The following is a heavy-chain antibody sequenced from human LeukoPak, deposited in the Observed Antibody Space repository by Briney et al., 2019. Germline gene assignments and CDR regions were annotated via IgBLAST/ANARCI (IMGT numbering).Heavy chain of an antibody. CDR3: ANIWSAVAAASSFDY. V-gene: IGHV3-30-3*01. J-gene: IGHJ4*02. D-gene: IGHD6-13*01. Sequence: PGRSLRLSCAASGFTFSSYAMHWVRQAPGKGLEWVAVISYDGSNKYYADSVKGRFTISRDNSKNTLYLQMNSLRAEDTAVYYCANIWSAVAAASSFDYWGQGTLVTVSS. CDR1: GFTFSSYA. CDR2: ISYDGSNK.